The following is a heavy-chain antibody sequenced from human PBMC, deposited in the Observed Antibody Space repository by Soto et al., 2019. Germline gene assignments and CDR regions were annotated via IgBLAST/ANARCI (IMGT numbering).Heavy chain of an antibody. CDR1: GYTFTSYA. CDR2: INAGNGHT. CDR3: ARSSGFYYVDY. V-gene: IGHV1-3*01. Sequence: QVQLVQSGAEVKKPGASVKVSCKASGYTFTSYAMHWVRQAPGQRLEWMGWINAGNGHTKYSQKFQGRVTITRDTSASTAYMELTSLRSEDTAVYYCARSSGFYYVDYCGKGTLVNVSS. J-gene: IGHJ4*02. D-gene: IGHD3-22*01.